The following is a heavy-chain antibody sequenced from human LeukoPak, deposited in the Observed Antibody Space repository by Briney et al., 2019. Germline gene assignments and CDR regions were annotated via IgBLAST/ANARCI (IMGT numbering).Heavy chain of an antibody. D-gene: IGHD4-17*01. V-gene: IGHV3-53*01. CDR2: IYSGGST. Sequence: PGGSLRLSCAASGFTVSSNYMSWVRQSPGKGLEWVSVIYSGGSTYYADSVKGRFTISRDNSKNTLYLQMNSLRAEDTAVYYCARDGKYGDPYDYRGQGTLVTVSS. CDR3: ARDGKYGDPYDY. J-gene: IGHJ4*02. CDR1: GFTVSSNY.